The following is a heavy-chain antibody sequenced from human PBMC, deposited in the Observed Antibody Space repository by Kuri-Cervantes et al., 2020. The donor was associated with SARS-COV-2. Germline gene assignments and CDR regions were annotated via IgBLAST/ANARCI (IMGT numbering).Heavy chain of an antibody. CDR2: IYTSGST. CDR1: GYSISSGYY. V-gene: IGHV4-38-2*02. D-gene: IGHD2-15*01. Sequence: GSLRLSCTVSGYSISSGYYWGWIRQPPGKGLEWIGSIYTSGSTNYNPSLKSRVTISVDTSKNQFSLKLSSVTAADTAVYYCARQEVVAATNWFDPWGQGTLVTVSS. CDR3: ARQEVVAATNWFDP. J-gene: IGHJ5*02.